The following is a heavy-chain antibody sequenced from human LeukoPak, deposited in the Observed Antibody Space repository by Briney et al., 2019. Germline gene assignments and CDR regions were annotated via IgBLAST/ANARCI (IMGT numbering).Heavy chain of an antibody. J-gene: IGHJ5*02. V-gene: IGHV4-39*07. Sequence: SETLSLTCTVSGGSISSSSYHWGWIRQPPGKGLEWIGSIYYSGSTYYNPSFKSRATISVDTSKNQFSLQLNSVTAADTAVYYCARGRGYQLSSNWFDPRGQGTLVTVSS. CDR1: GGSISSSSYH. CDR2: IYYSGST. D-gene: IGHD2-2*01. CDR3: ARGRGYQLSSNWFDP.